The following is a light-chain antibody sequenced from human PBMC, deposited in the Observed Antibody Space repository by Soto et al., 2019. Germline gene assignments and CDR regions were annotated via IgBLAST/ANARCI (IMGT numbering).Light chain of an antibody. Sequence: DIQMTQSPSTLSASVGDRVTITCRASQSISSWLAWYQQKPGKAPKLLIYDASSFESGVPSRCSGSGSGTEFTLTIGSLQPDDFATYYCQQYNSYPYTFGQGTKLEIK. CDR2: DAS. CDR3: QQYNSYPYT. J-gene: IGKJ2*01. V-gene: IGKV1-5*01. CDR1: QSISSW.